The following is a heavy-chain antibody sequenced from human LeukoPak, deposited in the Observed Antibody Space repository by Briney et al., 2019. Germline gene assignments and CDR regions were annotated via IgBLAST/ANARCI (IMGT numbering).Heavy chain of an antibody. CDR2: ISYDGSNK. D-gene: IGHD3-22*01. Sequence: GGSLRLSCAASGFTFSSYAMHWVRQAPGKGLEWVAVISYDGSNKYYADSVKGRFTISRDNSKNTLYLQMNSLRAEDTAVYYCARDPGRDSSGYSGAFDIWGQGTMVTVSS. CDR3: ARDPGRDSSGYSGAFDI. CDR1: GFTFSSYA. V-gene: IGHV3-30-3*01. J-gene: IGHJ3*02.